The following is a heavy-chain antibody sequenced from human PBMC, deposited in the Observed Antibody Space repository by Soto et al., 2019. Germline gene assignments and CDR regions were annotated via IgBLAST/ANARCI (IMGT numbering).Heavy chain of an antibody. V-gene: IGHV3-23*01. CDR1: GFTFSSYA. D-gene: IGHD6-19*01. J-gene: IGHJ4*02. CDR3: AARYRSGWYLQNDY. CDR2: ISGSGGST. Sequence: PGGSLRLSYAAAGFTFSSYAMSWVRQAPGKGLEWVSAISGSGGSTYYADSGKGRFTISRDNSKNTLYMQMNCLRPEDTAVYYCAARYRSGWYLQNDYWGQGSLVTVSS.